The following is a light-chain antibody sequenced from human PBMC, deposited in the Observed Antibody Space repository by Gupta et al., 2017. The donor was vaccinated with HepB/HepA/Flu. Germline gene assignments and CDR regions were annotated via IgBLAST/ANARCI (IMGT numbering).Light chain of an antibody. CDR1: QSNSSY. CDR3: QQSYSTPPFT. V-gene: IGKV1-39*01. J-gene: IGKJ3*01. CDR2: AAS. Sequence: DIQMTQSPSSLSASVGDRVTITCRASQSNSSYLNWYQQKPGKAPKLLIYAASSLQSGVPSRFSGSGSGTDFTLTISSLQPEDFATYYCQQSYSTPPFTFGPGTKVDIK.